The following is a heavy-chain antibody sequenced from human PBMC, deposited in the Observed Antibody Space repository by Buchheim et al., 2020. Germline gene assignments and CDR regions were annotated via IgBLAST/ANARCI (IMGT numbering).Heavy chain of an antibody. Sequence: EVQLVESGGGLVQPGGSLRLSCAASGFSFSSYWMSWIRQAPGKGLEWVANIKIDGSEKYYVDSVKGRFTISRDDAKNSLFLQMNSLRAEDTAVYYCARAIIAASFDYWGQETL. CDR1: GFSFSSYW. CDR2: IKIDGSEK. D-gene: IGHD6-25*01. CDR3: ARAIIAASFDY. V-gene: IGHV3-7*01. J-gene: IGHJ4*02.